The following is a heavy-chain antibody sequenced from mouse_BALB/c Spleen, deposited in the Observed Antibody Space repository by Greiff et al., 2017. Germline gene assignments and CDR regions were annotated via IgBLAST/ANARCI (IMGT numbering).Heavy chain of an antibody. CDR1: GFSLTSYG. CDR3: ARDPGSRNYAMDY. CDR2: IWAGGST. Sequence: VQLQQSGPGLVAPSQSLSITCTVSGFSLTSYGVHWVRQPPGKGLEWLGVIWAGGSTNYNSALMSRLSISKDNSKSQVFLKMNSLQTDDTAMYYCARDPGSRNYAMDYWGQGTSVTVSS. J-gene: IGHJ4*01. D-gene: IGHD1-1*01. V-gene: IGHV2-9*02.